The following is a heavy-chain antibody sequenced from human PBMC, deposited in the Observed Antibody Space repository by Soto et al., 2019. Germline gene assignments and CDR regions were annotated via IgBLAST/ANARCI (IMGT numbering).Heavy chain of an antibody. D-gene: IGHD5-12*01. CDR3: APDIVATAPTYYYYGMDV. CDR2: ISGSGGST. V-gene: IGHV3-23*01. J-gene: IGHJ6*02. Sequence: GGSLRLSCAASGFTFSSYAMSWVRQAPGKGLEWVSAISGSGGSTYYADSVKGRFTISRDNSKNTLYLQMNSLRAEDTAVYYCAPDIVATAPTYYYYGMDVWGQGTTVTVSS. CDR1: GFTFSSYA.